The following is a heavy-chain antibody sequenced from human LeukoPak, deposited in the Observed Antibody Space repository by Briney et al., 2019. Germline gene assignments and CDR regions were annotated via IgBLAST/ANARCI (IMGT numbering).Heavy chain of an antibody. Sequence: SVKVSCKASGYTFSNYAISWVRQAPGQGLEWMGRIIPILGIANYAQKFQGRVTITADKSTSTAYMELSSLRSEDTAVYYCARVADIVVVPAATGNNWFDPWGQGTLVTVSS. CDR1: GYTFSNYA. J-gene: IGHJ5*02. CDR3: ARVADIVVVPAATGNNWFDP. V-gene: IGHV1-69*04. CDR2: IIPILGIA. D-gene: IGHD2-2*01.